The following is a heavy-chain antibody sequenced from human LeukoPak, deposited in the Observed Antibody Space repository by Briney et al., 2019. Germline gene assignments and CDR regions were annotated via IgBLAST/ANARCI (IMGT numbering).Heavy chain of an antibody. CDR1: GFTFSSYS. CDR3: ARSNYYDSSGYPSFDN. D-gene: IGHD3-22*01. Sequence: GGSLRLSCAASGFTFSSYSMNSVRQAPGKGLEWISYISSSSRTIYYADSVKGRFTISRDNAKNSLFLQMNSLRAEDTAVYYCARSNYYDSSGYPSFDNWGQGTLVTVSS. J-gene: IGHJ4*02. V-gene: IGHV3-48*04. CDR2: ISSSSRTI.